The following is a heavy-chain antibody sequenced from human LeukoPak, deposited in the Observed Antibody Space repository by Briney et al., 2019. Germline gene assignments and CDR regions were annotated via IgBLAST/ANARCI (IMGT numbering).Heavy chain of an antibody. CDR2: IKEDGTGK. D-gene: IGHD6-13*01. Sequence: GGSLRLSCAASGFPFSTYWMSWVRQAPGKGLEWLANIKEDGTGKNHVDSVRGRFTISRDNAKNSLYLQMNGLRDEDTAVYYCAREIPQQLVDMDVWGQGTTVTVAS. CDR3: AREIPQQLVDMDV. V-gene: IGHV3-7*04. CDR1: GFPFSTYW. J-gene: IGHJ6*02.